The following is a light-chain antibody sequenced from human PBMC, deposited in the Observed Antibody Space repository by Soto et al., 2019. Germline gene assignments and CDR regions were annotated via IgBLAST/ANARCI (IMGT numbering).Light chain of an antibody. V-gene: IGKV3D-15*01. Sequence: IVMTQSPATLSVSPGEPATLSCRASQSVGTNLAWYQQKPGQPPRLLIYATSTRVTGVPVRFSGGGSGTDFTLTISSLQSEDFAVYYCQQYNKWPPDYTFGPGTKVD. J-gene: IGKJ3*01. CDR3: QQYNKWPPDYT. CDR1: QSVGTN. CDR2: ATS.